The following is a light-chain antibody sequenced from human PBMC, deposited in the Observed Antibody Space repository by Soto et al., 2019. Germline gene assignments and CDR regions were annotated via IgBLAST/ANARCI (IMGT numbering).Light chain of an antibody. V-gene: IGKV1-33*01. J-gene: IGKJ3*01. Sequence: DIQMTQSPSSLSASVGDRVTITCQASQDIRKYLNWYQQKPGRAPKLLIYGASNLETGVPSRFSGSGYGTDFIFTISNVQPEDIATYYCQHYDNLPPFTFGPGTKVAIK. CDR1: QDIRKY. CDR2: GAS. CDR3: QHYDNLPPFT.